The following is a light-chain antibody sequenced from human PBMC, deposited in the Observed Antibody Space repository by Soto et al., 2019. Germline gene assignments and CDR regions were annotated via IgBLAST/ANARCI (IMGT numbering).Light chain of an antibody. Sequence: DIVLTQSPGTLSLSPGERATLSCRASQSVRSSFLAWYQQKLGQAPRLLIYAASSRATGIPDRFSSSGSGTDFTLTISRLEPEDLAMYYCQRYDNSQYSFGQGTKLEIK. CDR1: QSVRSSF. CDR2: AAS. J-gene: IGKJ2*03. CDR3: QRYDNSQYS. V-gene: IGKV3-20*01.